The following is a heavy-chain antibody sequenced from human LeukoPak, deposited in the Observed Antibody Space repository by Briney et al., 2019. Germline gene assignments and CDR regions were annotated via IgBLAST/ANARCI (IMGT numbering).Heavy chain of an antibody. CDR3: ARGADGYNNYYFDY. CDR1: GDSVSSNSAA. D-gene: IGHD3-10*01. V-gene: IGHV6-1*01. J-gene: IGHJ4*02. Sequence: SQTLSLTCAISGDSVSSNSAAWNWIRQSPSRGLEWLERTYYKSKWFNDYAISVRSRITINPDTSKNQFSLQLNSVTPEDTAVYYCARGADGYNNYYFDYWGQGTLVTVSS. CDR2: TYYKSKWFN.